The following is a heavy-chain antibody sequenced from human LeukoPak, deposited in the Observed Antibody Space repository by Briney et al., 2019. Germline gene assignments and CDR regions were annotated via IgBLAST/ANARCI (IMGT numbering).Heavy chain of an antibody. CDR1: GFTFDDYG. CDR3: ARVASEGNWFDP. J-gene: IGHJ5*02. CDR2: INWNGGST. Sequence: GGSLRLSCAASGFTFDDYGMSWGRQAPGKGLEWISGINWNGGSTGYADSVKGRFTISRDNAKNSLFLQMNSLRVEDTAFYYCARVASEGNWFDPWGQGTLVTVSS. V-gene: IGHV3-20*04.